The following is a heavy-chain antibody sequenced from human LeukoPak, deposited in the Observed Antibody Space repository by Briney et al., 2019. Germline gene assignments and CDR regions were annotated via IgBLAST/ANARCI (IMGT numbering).Heavy chain of an antibody. CDR2: IIPIFGTA. V-gene: IGHV1-69*06. CDR3: AGGSGSYSVGYYYYYGMDV. J-gene: IGHJ6*04. Sequence: SVKVSCKASGGTFSSYAISWVRQAPGQGLEWMGGIIPIFGTANYAQKFQGRVTITADKSTSTAYMELSSLRSVDTAVYYCAGGSGSYSVGYYYYYGMDVWGKGTTVTVSS. D-gene: IGHD3-10*01. CDR1: GGTFSSYA.